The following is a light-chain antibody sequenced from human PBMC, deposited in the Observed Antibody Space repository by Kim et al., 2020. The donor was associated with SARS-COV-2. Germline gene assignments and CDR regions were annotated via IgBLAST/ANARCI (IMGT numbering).Light chain of an antibody. V-gene: IGKV3-20*01. J-gene: IGKJ4*01. CDR1: QSLDSSD. CDR3: QKFGAT. CDR2: GAT. Sequence: VLTQSPGTLSLSPGERATLSCRASQSLDSSDLAWYQQVPGQAPRLLLHGATSRATGIPDRFSGRGAGTDFTLTISRLDPEDFGIYYCQKFGATFGGGTKVDIK.